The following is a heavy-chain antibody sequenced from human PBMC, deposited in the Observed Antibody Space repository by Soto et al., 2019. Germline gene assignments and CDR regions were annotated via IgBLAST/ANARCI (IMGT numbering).Heavy chain of an antibody. CDR3: SRISRAPDQ. J-gene: IGHJ4*02. CDR2: IWHDGSNK. V-gene: IGHV3-33*01. Sequence: QVQLVESGAGVVQPGRSLRLSCAASGFTFSSYGMHWVRQAPAKGLEWVAGIWHDGSNKYYADPVKGRFTVSNDNSQNTLYLQTNSLRAEDTAVYYCSRISRAPDQWGQGTLVTVSS. CDR1: GFTFSSYG.